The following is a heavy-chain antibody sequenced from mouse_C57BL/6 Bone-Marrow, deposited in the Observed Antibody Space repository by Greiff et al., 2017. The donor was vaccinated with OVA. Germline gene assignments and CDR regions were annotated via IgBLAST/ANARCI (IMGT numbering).Heavy chain of an antibody. D-gene: IGHD2-3*01. CDR2: IYPGSGNT. J-gene: IGHJ4*01. CDR3: ARGRWLLGAMDY. CDR1: GYTFTDYY. Sequence: VKLQESGAELVRPGASVKLSCKASGYTFTDYYINWVKQRPGQGLEWIARIYPGSGNTYYNEKFKGKATLTAEKSSSTTYMQLSSLTSEDSAVYFCARGRWLLGAMDYWGQGTSVTVSS. V-gene: IGHV1-76*01.